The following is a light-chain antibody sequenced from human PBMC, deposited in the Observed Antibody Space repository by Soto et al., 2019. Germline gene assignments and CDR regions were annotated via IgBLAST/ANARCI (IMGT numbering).Light chain of an antibody. Sequence: QSALTQPASVSGSPEQSITISCSGTSSDIGSYNHVAWYQQFPGKSPKLMIYAVSDRPSGVSDRFSGSKSGITASLNISGLQTEDEADSYCISYTDRQSYLFGTGTKVTVL. V-gene: IGLV2-14*03. J-gene: IGLJ1*01. CDR3: ISYTDRQSYL. CDR1: SSDIGSYNH. CDR2: AVS.